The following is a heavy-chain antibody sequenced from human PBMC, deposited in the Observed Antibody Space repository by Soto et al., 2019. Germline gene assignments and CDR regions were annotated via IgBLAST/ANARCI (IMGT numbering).Heavy chain of an antibody. CDR1: GFTFSDYY. V-gene: IGHV3-11*01. CDR2: ISSSGSTI. J-gene: IGHJ1*01. CDR3: ARDRPEVGAAAGPEYFQH. Sequence: GGSLRLSCAASGFTFSDYYMSWIRQAPGKGLEWVSYISSSGSTIYYADSVKGRFTISRDNAKNSLYLQMNSLRAEDTAVYYCARDRPEVGAAAGPEYFQHWGQGTLVTVSS. D-gene: IGHD6-13*01.